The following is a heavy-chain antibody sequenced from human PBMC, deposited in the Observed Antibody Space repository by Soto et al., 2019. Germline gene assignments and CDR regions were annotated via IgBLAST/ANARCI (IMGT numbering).Heavy chain of an antibody. V-gene: IGHV1-69*02. CDR3: ARGGSGWYGIWFDP. CDR2: IIPILGIA. J-gene: IGHJ5*02. D-gene: IGHD6-19*01. CDR1: RGTFSSYT. Sequence: QVQLVQSGAEVKKPGSSVKVSCKASRGTFSSYTISWVRQAPGQGLEWMGRIIPILGIANYAQKFQGRVTITADRSTTTAYMELSGLRSEDTAVYYCARGGSGWYGIWFDPWGQGTLVTVSS.